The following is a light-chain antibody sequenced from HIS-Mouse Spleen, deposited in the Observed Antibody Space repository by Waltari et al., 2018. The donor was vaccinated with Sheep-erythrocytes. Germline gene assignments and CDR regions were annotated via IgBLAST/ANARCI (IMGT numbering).Light chain of an antibody. Sequence: QSALTQPPSASGSPGQSVTISCTGTSSDVGGYNYVSWYQQHPGKAPKLLIYEVSKRPSGVPARVSGSKSGNTASLTVAVLQAEDEADYYCSSYAGSNNWVFGGGTKLTVL. CDR2: EVS. CDR1: SSDVGGYNY. J-gene: IGLJ3*02. V-gene: IGLV2-8*01. CDR3: SSYAGSNNWV.